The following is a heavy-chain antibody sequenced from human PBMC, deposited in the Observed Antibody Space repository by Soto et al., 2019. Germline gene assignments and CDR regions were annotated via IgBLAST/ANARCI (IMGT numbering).Heavy chain of an antibody. CDR3: ARATYYYDSSGYYGP. D-gene: IGHD3-22*01. CDR1: GYTFTSYG. Sequence: GASVKVSCKASGYTFTSYGISWVRQAPGQGLKWMGWISAYNGNTNYAQKLQGRVTMTTDTSTSTAYMELRSLRSDDTAVYYCARATYYYDSSGYYGPWGQGTLVTVS. CDR2: ISAYNGNT. V-gene: IGHV1-18*01. J-gene: IGHJ5*02.